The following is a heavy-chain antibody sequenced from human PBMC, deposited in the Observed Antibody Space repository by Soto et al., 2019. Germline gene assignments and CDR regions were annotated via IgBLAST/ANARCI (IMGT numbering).Heavy chain of an antibody. V-gene: IGHV3-48*01. CDR3: ARVRRLEEVRSDA. D-gene: IGHD1-1*01. Sequence: GALRLSCAASGFTFNSYSMNWVRQAPGKGLEWISYVSSTSATIYYADSVQGRFTVSRDKARNSLFLQMNGLRADDTAVYYCARVRRLEEVRSDAWVQGVLVTVS. CDR2: VSSTSATI. J-gene: IGHJ1*01. CDR1: GFTFNSYS.